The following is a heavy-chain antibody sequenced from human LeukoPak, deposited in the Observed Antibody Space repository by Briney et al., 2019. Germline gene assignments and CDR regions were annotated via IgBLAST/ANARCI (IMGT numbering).Heavy chain of an antibody. J-gene: IGHJ4*02. CDR3: ARDHYASGSYYHDY. Sequence: PGGSLRLSCAASGFTFSSYGMHWVRQAPGKGLEWVAVISYDGSNKYYADSVKGRFTISRDNSKNTLYLQMNSLRAEDTAVYYCARDHYASGSYYHDYWGQGTLVTVSS. V-gene: IGHV3-30*03. CDR2: ISYDGSNK. CDR1: GFTFSSYG. D-gene: IGHD3-10*01.